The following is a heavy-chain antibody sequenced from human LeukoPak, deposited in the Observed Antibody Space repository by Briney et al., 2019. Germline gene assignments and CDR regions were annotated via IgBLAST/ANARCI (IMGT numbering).Heavy chain of an antibody. Sequence: PGGSLRLSCAASGFTFSSYAMSWVRQAPGKGLEWVSAISGSGGSTYYADSVKGRFTISRDNSKNTLYLQMNSLRAEDTAVYYCAKSERPRRLVRNYYYGMDVWGQGTTVTVSS. V-gene: IGHV3-23*01. J-gene: IGHJ6*02. CDR3: AKSERPRRLVRNYYYGMDV. CDR1: GFTFSSYA. D-gene: IGHD3-10*01. CDR2: ISGSGGST.